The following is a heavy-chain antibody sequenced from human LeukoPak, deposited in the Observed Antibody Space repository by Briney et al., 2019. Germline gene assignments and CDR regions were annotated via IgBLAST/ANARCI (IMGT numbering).Heavy chain of an antibody. CDR3: ARAEVLLGATYYFDY. J-gene: IGHJ4*02. Sequence: AETLSLTCAVYGGSFSGYYWSWIRQPPGKGLEWIGEINHSGSTYYNPSLKSRVTISVDTSKNQFSLKLSSVTAADTAVYYCARAEVLLGATYYFDYWGQGTLVTVSS. CDR1: GGSFSGYY. V-gene: IGHV4-34*01. CDR2: INHSGST. D-gene: IGHD1-26*01.